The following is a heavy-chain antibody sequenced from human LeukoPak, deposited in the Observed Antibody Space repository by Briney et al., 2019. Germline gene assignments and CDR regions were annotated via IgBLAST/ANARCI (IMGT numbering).Heavy chain of an antibody. Sequence: GASVKVSCKASGYTFTSYGITWVRQAPGQGLEWMGCISAYNGNTNYAQRLQGRVTMTTDRSTSTAYMELRSLRSDDTAVYYCARVPDGYYYDSSGYSLWGQGTLVTVSS. CDR2: ISAYNGNT. CDR3: ARVPDGYYYDSSGYSL. D-gene: IGHD3-22*01. CDR1: GYTFTSYG. J-gene: IGHJ4*02. V-gene: IGHV1-18*01.